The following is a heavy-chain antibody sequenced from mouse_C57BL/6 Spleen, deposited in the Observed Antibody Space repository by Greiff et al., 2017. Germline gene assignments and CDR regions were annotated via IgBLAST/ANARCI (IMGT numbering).Heavy chain of an antibody. Sequence: EVQLQQSGPELVKPGASVKISCKASGYTFTDYYMNWVKQSHGKSLEWIGDINPNNGGTSYNQKFKGKATLTVDKSSSTAYMELRSLTSEDSAVYYCARSGDGYYWGQGTLVTVSA. CDR1: GYTFTDYY. J-gene: IGHJ3*01. CDR2: INPNNGGT. V-gene: IGHV1-26*01. D-gene: IGHD2-3*01. CDR3: ARSGDGYY.